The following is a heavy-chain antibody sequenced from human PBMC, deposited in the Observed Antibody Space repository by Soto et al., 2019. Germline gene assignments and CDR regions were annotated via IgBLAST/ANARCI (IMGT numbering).Heavy chain of an antibody. CDR2: IIPTFGTT. D-gene: IGHD1-1*01. J-gene: IGHJ6*02. CDR3: ARGTVTGSEYNFYYYGMDV. Sequence: SVKVSCKASGGTFNSDAIDWVRQAPGQGLEWMGGIIPTFGTTNYAQKLQGRVKLTADESTRTAYMELSTLTSEDTAVYYCARGTVTGSEYNFYYYGMDVWGQGTTVTVSS. CDR1: GGTFNSDA. V-gene: IGHV1-69*13.